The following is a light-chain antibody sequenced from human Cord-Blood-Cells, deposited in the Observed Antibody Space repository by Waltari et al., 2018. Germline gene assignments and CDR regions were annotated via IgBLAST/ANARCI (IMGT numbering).Light chain of an antibody. CDR2: DAS. CDR1: QSVSSY. Sequence: EIVLTQSPATLSLSPVERATLSCRPSQSVSSYLAWYQQKPGQAPRLLIYDASNRATGIPARCSGSGSGTDFTLTISSLEPEDFAVYYCQQRSNWALFGGGTKVEIK. V-gene: IGKV3-11*01. J-gene: IGKJ4*01. CDR3: QQRSNWAL.